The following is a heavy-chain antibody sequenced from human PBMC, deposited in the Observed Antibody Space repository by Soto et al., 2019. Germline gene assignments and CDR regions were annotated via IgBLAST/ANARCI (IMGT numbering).Heavy chain of an antibody. CDR2: SYHTGIT. CDR3: ARDRGTDDS. CDR1: GASVSSGSYY. Sequence: TSETLPLTCTFSGASVSSGSYYLSWIRQPPGKGLEWIGYSYHTGITKYNPALRSRVTISVDTSKNQFSLNLKSVTAADTAVYYCARDRGTDDSWGQGTLVTVSS. V-gene: IGHV4-61*01. J-gene: IGHJ4*02.